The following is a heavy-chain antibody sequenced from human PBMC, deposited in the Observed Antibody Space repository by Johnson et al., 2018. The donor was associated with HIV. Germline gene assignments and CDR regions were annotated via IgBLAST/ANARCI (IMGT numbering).Heavy chain of an antibody. CDR2: ISYDGNHK. V-gene: IGHV3-30*04. J-gene: IGHJ3*02. CDR3: ATVGRTTATAQSAFHM. D-gene: IGHD1-1*01. CDR1: GFTFSSYA. Sequence: VQLVESGGGVVQPGRSLRLSCAASGFTFSSYAMHWVRQAPGKGLEWVAVISYDGNHKNYADSVKGRFTISRDNSKNTRFLQMNSLRPEDSAVCYCATVGRTTATAQSAFHMWGQWTLVTVSS.